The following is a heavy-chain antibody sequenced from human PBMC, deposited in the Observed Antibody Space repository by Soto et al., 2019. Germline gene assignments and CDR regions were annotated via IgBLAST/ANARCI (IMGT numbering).Heavy chain of an antibody. CDR2: ISAYNGNT. J-gene: IGHJ5*02. V-gene: IGHV1-18*01. Sequence: QVQLVQPGAEVKKPEASVKVSCKASGYNFTSHGLSWVRQTPGQRLEWMGWISAYNGNTNYAQKLQGRVTITTDTSTSTAYMELRSLRSDDTAGYYCARGDCSSNSGPLPGGWFDPWGQGTLVTVSS. D-gene: IGHD2-2*01. CDR1: GYNFTSHG. CDR3: ARGDCSSNSGPLPGGWFDP.